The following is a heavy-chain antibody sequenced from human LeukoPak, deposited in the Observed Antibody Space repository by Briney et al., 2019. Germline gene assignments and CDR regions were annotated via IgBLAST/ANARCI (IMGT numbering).Heavy chain of an antibody. J-gene: IGHJ4*02. CDR1: GYTFTSYY. V-gene: IGHV1-46*01. CDR3: ARPYCSSTSCYAGSYYFDY. D-gene: IGHD2-2*01. CDR2: INPSGGST. Sequence: ASVKVSCKASGYTFTSYYMHWVRQAPGQGLEWMGIINPSGGSTSYAQKFQGRVTMTRDTSTSTVYMELSSLRSEDTAVYYCARPYCSSTSCYAGSYYFDYWGQGTLVTVSS.